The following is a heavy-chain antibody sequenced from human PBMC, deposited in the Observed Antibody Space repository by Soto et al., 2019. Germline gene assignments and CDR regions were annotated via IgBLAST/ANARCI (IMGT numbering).Heavy chain of an antibody. CDR2: IIPILGIA. J-gene: IGHJ6*02. V-gene: IGHV1-69*04. D-gene: IGHD6-19*01. CDR1: GGGFDSNS. CDR3: ARDRPYSSGWYNV. Sequence: SVKATSEERGGGFDSNSMWSARHEPGQGLEWMGRIIPILGIANYAQKFQERVTITRDMSTSTAYMELSSLRSEDTAVYYCARDRPYSSGWYNVWGQGTTVTVSS.